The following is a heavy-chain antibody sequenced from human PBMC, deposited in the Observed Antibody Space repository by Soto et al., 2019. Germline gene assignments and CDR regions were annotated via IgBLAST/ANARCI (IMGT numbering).Heavy chain of an antibody. Sequence: GESLNISCKGSGYIFTIYWIGWVLQMPGKGLEWMGIIYPGDSDTRYSPSFQGQVTISADKSISTAYLQWSSLKASDTAMYYCARTQYFDILTGRSPDAFDIWGQGTMVTVSS. V-gene: IGHV5-51*01. CDR3: ARTQYFDILTGRSPDAFDI. J-gene: IGHJ3*02. CDR1: GYIFTIYW. D-gene: IGHD3-9*01. CDR2: IYPGDSDT.